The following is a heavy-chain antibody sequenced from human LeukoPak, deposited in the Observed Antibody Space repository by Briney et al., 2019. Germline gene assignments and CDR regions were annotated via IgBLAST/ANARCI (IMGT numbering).Heavy chain of an antibody. CDR1: GLTFSSDG. V-gene: IGHV3-23*01. J-gene: IGHJ6*03. D-gene: IGHD3-3*01. CDR2: IRGSGRNT. CDR3: AKSIEGVVRGTYYYYSYMDV. Sequence: GGTLRLSCAASGLTFSSDGMSWVRQSPGKGLEWVSSIRGSGRNTYYADSVKGRFTLSRDNSKNTLYLQMNSLGAEDTAVYYCAKSIEGVVRGTYYYYSYMDVWGKGTTVTVSS.